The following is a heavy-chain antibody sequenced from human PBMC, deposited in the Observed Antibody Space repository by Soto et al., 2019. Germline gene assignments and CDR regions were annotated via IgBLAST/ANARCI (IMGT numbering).Heavy chain of an antibody. CDR3: AKSLVFVDHGCMDV. V-gene: IGHV1-69*08. CDR1: GGRFTSYI. CDR2: SIPIQGTA. D-gene: IGHD2-21*01. J-gene: IGHJ6*03. Sequence: QVQLVQSGAEVKKPGSSVKVSCEASGGRFTSYIFTWVRQAPGQGLEWMGRSIPIQGTADYALKFQDRVTMTADKSTNTVHMEMRSLRPDDTAVYYCAKSLVFVDHGCMDVWGKGTTVTVSS.